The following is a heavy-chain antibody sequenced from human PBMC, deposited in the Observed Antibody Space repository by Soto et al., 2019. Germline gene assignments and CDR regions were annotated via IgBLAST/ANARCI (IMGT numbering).Heavy chain of an antibody. J-gene: IGHJ4*02. D-gene: IGHD3-10*01. CDR2: ISKDGNSK. CDR1: GFTFSNYA. CDR3: ARDPQGSYCYIDY. V-gene: IGHV3-30-3*01. Sequence: GGSLRLSCAASGFTFSNYAIHSVRQAPGKGLEWVTIISKDGNSKHYADSVKGRFTISRDNSKNTLFLQMNSLRAEDTAVYYCARDPQGSYCYIDYWGQGTPVTVSS.